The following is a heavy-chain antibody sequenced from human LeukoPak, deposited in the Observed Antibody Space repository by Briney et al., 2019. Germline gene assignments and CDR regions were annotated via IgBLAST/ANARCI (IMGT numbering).Heavy chain of an antibody. Sequence: GESLKISCKGSGYSFTTYWIAWVRQIPGQGLECMGIIYHGDSETRCGTSFQGQVSISVDQSISSASLQWSSLKSSDTAMYYCARHKGFDYWGQGTLVTVSS. J-gene: IGHJ4*02. CDR3: ARHKGFDY. CDR1: GYSFTTYW. CDR2: IYHGDSET. V-gene: IGHV5-51*01.